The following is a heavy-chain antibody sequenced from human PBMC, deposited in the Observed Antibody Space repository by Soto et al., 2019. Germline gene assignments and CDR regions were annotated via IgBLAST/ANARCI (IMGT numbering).Heavy chain of an antibody. CDR1: GFTFDEYA. J-gene: IGHJ4*02. V-gene: IGHV3-9*01. CDR2: IGWNSGSI. Sequence: EGQLVESGGGLVQPGRSLRLLCAVSGFTFDEYAMHWVRQRPGKGLEWVSSIGWNSGSIADAGSVKGRFTISRDNANNSLSLQMTNLRPEHTALYYCAKGAYNSTVTYLISFDDWGQGTLVTV. CDR3: AKGAYNSTVTYLISFDD. D-gene: IGHD4-17*01.